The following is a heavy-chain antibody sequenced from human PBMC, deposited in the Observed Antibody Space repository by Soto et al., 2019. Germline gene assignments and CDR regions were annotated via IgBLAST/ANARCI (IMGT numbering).Heavy chain of an antibody. D-gene: IGHD7-27*01. CDR3: AKDRWGYNYYYGMDV. V-gene: IGHV3-23*01. Sequence: VQLLESGGGLVQPGGSLRLSCAASGFTFSSFAMNWVRQAPGKGLEWVSAISGSGGNTKYADSVKGRFTISRDNSKNTLYLQMNSLRAEDTAVYFCAKDRWGYNYYYGMDVWGQGTTVTASS. J-gene: IGHJ6*02. CDR2: ISGSGGNT. CDR1: GFTFSSFA.